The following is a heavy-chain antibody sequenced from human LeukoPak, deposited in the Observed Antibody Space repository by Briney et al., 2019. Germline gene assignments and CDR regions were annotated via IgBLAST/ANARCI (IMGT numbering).Heavy chain of an antibody. CDR1: GFTFSSYG. J-gene: IGHJ5*02. D-gene: IGHD1-26*01. V-gene: IGHV3-30*18. CDR2: ISYDGSNK. Sequence: QPGGSLRLSCAASGFTFSSYGMHWARHAPGKGLEWVADISYDGSNKYYADSVTGRFTISRDNSKNTLYLQMNSLRAEDTAVYYCAKDAYSGSFRWFDPWGQGTLVTVSS. CDR3: AKDAYSGSFRWFDP.